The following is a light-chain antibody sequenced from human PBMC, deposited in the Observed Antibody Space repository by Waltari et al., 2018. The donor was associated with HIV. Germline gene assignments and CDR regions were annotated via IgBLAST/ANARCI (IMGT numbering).Light chain of an antibody. Sequence: SYELTQPPSVSVSPGQTARITCSGDALPKQYAYWYQQKPGQAPVLVIYKDNERPSGIPVRFSGSSSGTTVTLTISGVQTEDEADYYCQSADSSGTYPDVFGTGTKVTVL. CDR1: ALPKQY. CDR2: KDN. J-gene: IGLJ1*01. CDR3: QSADSSGTYPDV. V-gene: IGLV3-25*03.